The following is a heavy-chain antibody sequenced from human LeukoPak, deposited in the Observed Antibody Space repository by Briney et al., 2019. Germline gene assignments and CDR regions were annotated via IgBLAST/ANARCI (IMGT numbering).Heavy chain of an antibody. D-gene: IGHD5-12*01. CDR1: GFTFSSYW. CDR2: INSDGGTT. Sequence: GGSLRLSCAASGFTFSSYWIHWVRQAPGKGLVWVSRINSDGGTTTYADSVKGRFTISRDNAKNSLYLQMNSLRAEDTAVYYCATRRGYSYWGQGILVTVSS. J-gene: IGHJ4*02. V-gene: IGHV3-74*01. CDR3: ATRRGYSY.